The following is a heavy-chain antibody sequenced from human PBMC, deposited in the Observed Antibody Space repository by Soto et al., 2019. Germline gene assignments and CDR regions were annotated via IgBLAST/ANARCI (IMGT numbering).Heavy chain of an antibody. D-gene: IGHD4-4*01. CDR3: ARYGNRNYYYMDV. V-gene: IGHV5-51*01. Sequence: GESLKISCKGSGYSFTSHWIGWVRQMPGKGLEWMGIIYPGDSDTRYSPSFQGQVTISADKSISTAYLQWSSLKASDTAMYYCARYGNRNYYYMDVGGTGTTVTVSS. J-gene: IGHJ6*03. CDR2: IYPGDSDT. CDR1: GYSFTSHW.